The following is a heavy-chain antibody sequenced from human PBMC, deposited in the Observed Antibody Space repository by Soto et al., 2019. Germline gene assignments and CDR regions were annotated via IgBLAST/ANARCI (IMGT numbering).Heavy chain of an antibody. Sequence: SETLSLTCAVSGGSISSGGYSWSWIRQPPGKGLEWIGYIYHSGSTYYNPSLKSRVTISVDRSKNQFSLKLSSVTAADTAVYYCARDSTEYSSGWYADYWGQGTLVTVSS. CDR3: ARDSTEYSSGWYADY. V-gene: IGHV4-30-2*01. CDR2: IYHSGST. D-gene: IGHD6-19*01. CDR1: GGSISSGGYS. J-gene: IGHJ4*02.